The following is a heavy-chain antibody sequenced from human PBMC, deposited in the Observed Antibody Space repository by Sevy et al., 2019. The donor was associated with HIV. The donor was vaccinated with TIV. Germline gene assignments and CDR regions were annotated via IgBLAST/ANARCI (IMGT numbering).Heavy chain of an antibody. CDR3: TRRASRVYGDHLNLY. CDR1: GFTFGDYA. V-gene: IGHV3-49*03. J-gene: IGHJ4*02. D-gene: IGHD2-21*02. CDR2: IRSETYGETT. Sequence: GGSLRLSCTASGFTFGDYAMSWFRQAPGRGLEWVGFIRSETYGETTEYAALVKGRFTVSRDDSKSIVYLQMNSLKTEDTAVYYCTRRASRVYGDHLNLYWGQGTLVTVSS.